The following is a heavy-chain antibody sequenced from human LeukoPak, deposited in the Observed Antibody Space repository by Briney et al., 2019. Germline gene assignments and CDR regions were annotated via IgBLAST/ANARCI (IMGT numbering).Heavy chain of an antibody. CDR3: ARSPYYYDSSGYLFDY. CDR2: INHSGST. J-gene: IGHJ4*02. CDR1: GGSFSGYY. Sequence: SETLSLTCAVYGGSFSGYYWSWIRQPPGKGLEWIGEINHSGSTNYNPSLKSRVTISVDKSKNQFSLKLSSVTAADTAVYYCARSPYYYDSSGYLFDYWGQGTLVTVSS. V-gene: IGHV4-34*01. D-gene: IGHD3-22*01.